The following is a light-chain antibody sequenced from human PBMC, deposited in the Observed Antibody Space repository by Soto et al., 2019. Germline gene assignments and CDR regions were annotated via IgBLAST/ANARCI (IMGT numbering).Light chain of an antibody. Sequence: QSALTQPPSASGSPGQSVTISCAGTSSDVGGYRYVSWYQQYPGKAPKLVIYEVNKRPSGVPDRFSGSKSGNTASLTVSGLQAEDEADYYCASYAGSSSVFGTGTKVTVL. V-gene: IGLV2-8*01. CDR2: EVN. CDR3: ASYAGSSSV. J-gene: IGLJ1*01. CDR1: SSDVGGYRY.